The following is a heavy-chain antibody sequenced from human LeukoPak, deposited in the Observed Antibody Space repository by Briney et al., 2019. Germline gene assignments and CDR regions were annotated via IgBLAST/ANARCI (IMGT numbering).Heavy chain of an antibody. Sequence: GGSLRLSCAASGFTFSGSAMHWVRQASGKGLEWVGRIRSKTNSYATSYAASVKGRFALSRDDSKNTAYLQMNSLKTEDTAVYYCATIGIVGATRNWFDPWGQGTLVTVSS. J-gene: IGHJ5*02. CDR2: IRSKTNSYAT. D-gene: IGHD1-26*01. CDR3: ATIGIVGATRNWFDP. V-gene: IGHV3-73*01. CDR1: GFTFSGSA.